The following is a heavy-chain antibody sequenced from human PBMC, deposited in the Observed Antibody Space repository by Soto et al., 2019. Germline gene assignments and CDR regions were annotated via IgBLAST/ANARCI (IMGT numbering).Heavy chain of an antibody. CDR1: GYSISSGYY. D-gene: IGHD2-21*02. CDR3: ARQLGAYCGGDCYWDAFDI. V-gene: IGHV4-38-2*02. CDR2: IYHSGST. Sequence: SETLSLTCTVSGYSISSGYYWGWIRQPPGKGLEWIGSIYHSGSTYYNPSLKSRVTISVDTSKNQFSLKLGSVTAADTAVYYCARQLGAYCGGDCYWDAFDIWGQGTMVTVSS. J-gene: IGHJ3*02.